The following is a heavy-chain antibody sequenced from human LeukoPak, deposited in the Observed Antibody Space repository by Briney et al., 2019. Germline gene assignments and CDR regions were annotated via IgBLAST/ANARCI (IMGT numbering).Heavy chain of an antibody. CDR1: GFTFDDYA. J-gene: IGHJ5*02. Sequence: GRSLRLSCAASGFTFDDYAMHWVRQAPGKGLEWVSGISWNSGSIGYADSVKGRFTISRDNAKNSLYLQMNGLRAEDTALYYCAKGDKGRYYDFWSGWPTGNWFDPWGQGTLVTVSS. D-gene: IGHD3-3*01. V-gene: IGHV3-9*01. CDR2: ISWNSGSI. CDR3: AKGDKGRYYDFWSGWPTGNWFDP.